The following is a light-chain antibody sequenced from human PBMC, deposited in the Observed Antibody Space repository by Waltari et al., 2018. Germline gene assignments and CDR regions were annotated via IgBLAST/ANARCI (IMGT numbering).Light chain of an antibody. V-gene: IGKV3-11*01. J-gene: IGKJ4*02. Sequence: EIVLTQSPATLSLSPGERATLSCRASQSVSSYLAWYQQKPGQAPRLLIYDASNRVTGIPARFSGSGSGTDFTLSISSLDPEDFAVYNCQKRSNWRTFGGGTKVEIK. CDR2: DAS. CDR3: QKRSNWRT. CDR1: QSVSSY.